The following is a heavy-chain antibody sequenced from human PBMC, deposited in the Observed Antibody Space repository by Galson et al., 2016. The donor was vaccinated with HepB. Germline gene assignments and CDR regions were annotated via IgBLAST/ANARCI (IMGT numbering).Heavy chain of an antibody. V-gene: IGHV4-34*01. CDR2: INDGGIT. CDR1: GGSISGYH. D-gene: IGHD2/OR15-2a*01. J-gene: IGHJ4*02. Sequence: SETLSLTCDVHGGSISGYHWNWIRQPPGKGLEWLGEINDGGITSYSPSPESRVTVSVDLSTSQLSLNLVAVTAADTAVYYCARGRGRTWPTSDYWGQGVLVTVSS. CDR3: ARGRGRTWPTSDY.